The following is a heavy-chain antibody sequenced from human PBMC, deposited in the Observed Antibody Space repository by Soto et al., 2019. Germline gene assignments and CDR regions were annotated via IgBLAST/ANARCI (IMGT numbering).Heavy chain of an antibody. J-gene: IGHJ3*01. CDR3: TKDTHSPSGYFEAFDV. Sequence: DAQLVESGGGLVQPGKSLRIFCVASGFTFDDHTMHWVRQAPGRGLEWVSCISWNSGIIGYADSVKGRFTISRDNAKNSLYLRMDSLRPEDTAVYYCTKDTHSPSGYFEAFDVWGQGTKVTVSS. CDR1: GFTFDDHT. V-gene: IGHV3-9*01. CDR2: ISWNSGII. D-gene: IGHD3-22*01.